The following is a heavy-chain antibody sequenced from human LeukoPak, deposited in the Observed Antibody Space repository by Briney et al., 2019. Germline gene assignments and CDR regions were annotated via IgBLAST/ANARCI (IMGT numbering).Heavy chain of an antibody. CDR1: GGSISSYY. CDR2: IYTSGST. D-gene: IGHD2-15*01. Sequence: SETLSLTCTVSGGSISSYYWSWIRQPAGKGLEWIGRIYTSGSTNYNPSLKSRVTMSVDTSKNLFSLKLSSVTAADTAVYYCAREGTRYCSGGSCYSGFAFDYWGQGTLVTVSS. CDR3: AREGTRYCSGGSCYSGFAFDY. J-gene: IGHJ4*02. V-gene: IGHV4-4*07.